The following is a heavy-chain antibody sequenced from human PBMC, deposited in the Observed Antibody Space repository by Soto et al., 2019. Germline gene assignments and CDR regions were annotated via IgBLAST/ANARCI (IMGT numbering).Heavy chain of an antibody. D-gene: IGHD6-13*01. J-gene: IGHJ4*02. V-gene: IGHV1-69*13. CDR3: AREIAAAGVNY. CDR2: IIPIFGAA. Sequence: ASVKVSCKASGGTFSSYAISWVRQAPGQGLEWMGGIIPIFGAANYAQKFQGRVTITADESTSTAYMELSSLRSEDTAVYYCAREIAAAGVNYWGQGTLVTVSS. CDR1: GGTFSSYA.